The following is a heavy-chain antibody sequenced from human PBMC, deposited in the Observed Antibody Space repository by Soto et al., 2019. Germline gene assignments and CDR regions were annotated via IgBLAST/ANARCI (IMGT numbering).Heavy chain of an antibody. CDR2: LSADGGST. Sequence: EVQLLESGGDLVQPGGSLRLSCAASGFTFSSFGMNWVRQAPGKGLEWVSSLSADGGSTFYADSVKGRFSISRDNAKNTLFLQMNSLRAEDTAVYYCAKSKESPIFGVVIYYFDYWGQGNLVTVSA. D-gene: IGHD3-3*01. CDR1: GFTFSSFG. J-gene: IGHJ4*02. V-gene: IGHV3-23*01. CDR3: AKSKESPIFGVVIYYFDY.